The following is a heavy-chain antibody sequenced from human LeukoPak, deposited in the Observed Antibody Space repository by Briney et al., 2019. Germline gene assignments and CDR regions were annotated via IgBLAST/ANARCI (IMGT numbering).Heavy chain of an antibody. CDR3: AEDGIRDFDWGPFDY. CDR1: GFTFSSYA. CDR2: INNSGGST. Sequence: PGGSLRLSCAASGFTFSSYAMNWVRQAPGKGLAWVSGINNSGGSTYYADSVKGRFTISRDNAKNSLYLQMNSLRAEDTAFFFQAEDGIRDFDWGPFDYWGQGTLVTVSS. J-gene: IGHJ4*02. V-gene: IGHV3-23*01. D-gene: IGHD3-9*01.